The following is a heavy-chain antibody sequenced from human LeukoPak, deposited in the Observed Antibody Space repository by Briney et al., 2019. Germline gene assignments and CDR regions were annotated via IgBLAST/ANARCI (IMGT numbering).Heavy chain of an antibody. CDR2: ISSSTSTK. V-gene: IGHV3-48*02. CDR3: AXXYSSSSGKCMDV. Sequence: GGSLRLSCAASGFTFSSYSMNWVRQAPGKGLEWVSYISSSTSTKYYADSVKGRFTISRDNAKNSLNLQMNSLRDEDTAVYYXAXXYSSSSGKCMDVWGQGTTVTVSS. J-gene: IGHJ6*02. CDR1: GFTFSSYS. D-gene: IGHD6-6*01.